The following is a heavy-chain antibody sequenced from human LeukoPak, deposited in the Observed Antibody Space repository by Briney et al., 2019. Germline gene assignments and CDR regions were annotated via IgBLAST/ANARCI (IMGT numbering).Heavy chain of an antibody. CDR3: ASSYIVATSIDY. J-gene: IGHJ4*02. D-gene: IGHD5-12*01. V-gene: IGHV4-34*01. CDR1: GGSFSGYY. Sequence: PSETLSLTCAVYGGSFSGYYWSWIRQPPGKGLEWIGEINHSGSTNYNPSLKSRVTISVDTSKNQFSLKLSSVTAADTAVYYCASSYIVATSIDYWGQGTLVTVSS. CDR2: INHSGST.